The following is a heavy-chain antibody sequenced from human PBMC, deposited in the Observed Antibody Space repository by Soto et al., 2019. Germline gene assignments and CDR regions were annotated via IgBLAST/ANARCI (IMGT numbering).Heavy chain of an antibody. J-gene: IGHJ4*02. CDR1: GGSISSGGYY. Sequence: PSETLSLTCTVSGGSISSGGYYWSWIRQHPGKGLEWIGYIYYSGSAYYNPSLKSRVTISVDTSKNQFSLRLSSVTAADTAVYYCARGLGIAVAGTDPYYFDYWGQGTLVTVSS. V-gene: IGHV4-31*03. CDR3: ARGLGIAVAGTDPYYFDY. CDR2: IYYSGSA. D-gene: IGHD6-19*01.